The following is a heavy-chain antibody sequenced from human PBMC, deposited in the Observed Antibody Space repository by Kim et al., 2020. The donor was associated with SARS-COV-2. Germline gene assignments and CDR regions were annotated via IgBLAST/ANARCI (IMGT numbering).Heavy chain of an antibody. J-gene: IGHJ4*02. CDR2: INPGNGNT. D-gene: IGHD3-3*01. V-gene: IGHV1-3*01. CDR3: GRGPRRDGSNFCDY. Sequence: ASVKVSCKAFGYSFTSFEIHWVRQAPGQRLEWMGWINPGNGNTRYSQRFQGRFTITRDTSATTAYMELSSLRSEDTAVYFCGRGPRRDGSNFCDYWGQGTLVTVSS. CDR1: GYSFTSFE.